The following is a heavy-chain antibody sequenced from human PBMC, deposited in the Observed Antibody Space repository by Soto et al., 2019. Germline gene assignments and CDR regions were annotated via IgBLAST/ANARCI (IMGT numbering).Heavy chain of an antibody. D-gene: IGHD3-22*01. CDR2: IIPIFGTA. CDR1: GGTFSSYA. CDR3: ARVQEGYYDSSGYYVDY. V-gene: IGHV1-69*13. J-gene: IGHJ4*02. Sequence: SVTVSCKASGGTFSSYAISWVRQAPGQGLEWMGGIIPIFGTANYAQKFQGRVTITADESTSTAYMELSSLGSEDTAVYYCARVQEGYYDSSGYYVDYWGQGTLVTVSS.